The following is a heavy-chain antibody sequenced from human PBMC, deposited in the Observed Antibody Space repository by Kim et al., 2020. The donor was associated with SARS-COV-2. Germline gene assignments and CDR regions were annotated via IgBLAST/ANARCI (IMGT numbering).Heavy chain of an antibody. J-gene: IGHJ4*02. CDR2: INPNSGGT. V-gene: IGHV1-2*05. Sequence: ASVKVSCKASGYTFTGYYMHWVRQAPGQGLEWMGRINPNSGGTNYAQKFQGRVTMTRYTSISTVYMELGRLRSDDTVVYYCARGGYSGYDLGYWGQGTLVAVSS. CDR3: ARGGYSGYDLGY. D-gene: IGHD5-12*01. CDR1: GYTFTGYY.